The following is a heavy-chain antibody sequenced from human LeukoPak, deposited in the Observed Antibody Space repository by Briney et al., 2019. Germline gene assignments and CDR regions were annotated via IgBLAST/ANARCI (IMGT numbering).Heavy chain of an antibody. V-gene: IGHV3-7*04. CDR1: GFTFSTYW. CDR2: IKQDGSKK. CDR3: ARDSSGYYYPDAFDI. D-gene: IGHD3-22*01. J-gene: IGHJ3*02. Sequence: GGSLRLSCAASGFTFSTYWMTWVRQAPGKGLEWVANIKQDGSKKYYVDSVKGRFTISRDNAKNSLYLQMDSLRAEDTAVYYCARDSSGYYYPDAFDIWGQGTMVTVSS.